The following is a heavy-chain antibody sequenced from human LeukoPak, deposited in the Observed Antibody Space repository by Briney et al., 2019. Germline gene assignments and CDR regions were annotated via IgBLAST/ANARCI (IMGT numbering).Heavy chain of an antibody. CDR2: IYYSGST. CDR3: ARTTNWFDP. J-gene: IGHJ5*02. V-gene: IGHV4-39*01. Sequence: SETLSLTCTVSGGSISSSSYYWGWIRQPPGKGLEWIGSIYYSGSTYYNPSLKSRVTISVDTSKNQFSLKLSSVTAADTAVYYCARTTNWFDPWGQGTLVTVSS. D-gene: IGHD4-17*01. CDR1: GGSISSSSYY.